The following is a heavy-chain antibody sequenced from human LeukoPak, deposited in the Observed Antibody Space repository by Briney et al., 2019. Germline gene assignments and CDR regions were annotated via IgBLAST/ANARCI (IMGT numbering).Heavy chain of an antibody. CDR3: ARGGYGHNMDV. CDR1: GFMFSNYC. D-gene: IGHD3-10*01. Sequence: PGGSLRLSCVGSGFMFSNYCMYWVRQAPGKGLVWVSCIKNAGIDTIYADSVKGRFTVSRDNAKNTVYLQMSSLRAEDTAVYYCARGGYGHNMDVWGEGTTVTVSS. J-gene: IGHJ6*03. CDR2: IKNAGIDT. V-gene: IGHV3-74*01.